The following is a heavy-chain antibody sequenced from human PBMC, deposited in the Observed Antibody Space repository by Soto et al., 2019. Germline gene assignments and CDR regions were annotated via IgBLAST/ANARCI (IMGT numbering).Heavy chain of an antibody. J-gene: IGHJ3*02. D-gene: IGHD6-19*01. CDR3: ARRRYSSGWYNDAFDI. CDR2: IYPGDSDT. V-gene: IGHV5-51*01. Sequence: GESLKISCKGSGYSFTSYWIGWVRQMPGKGLEWMGIIYPGDSDTRYSPSFQGQVTISADKSISTAYLQWSSLKASDTATYYCARRRYSSGWYNDAFDIWGQGTMVTVSS. CDR1: GYSFTSYW.